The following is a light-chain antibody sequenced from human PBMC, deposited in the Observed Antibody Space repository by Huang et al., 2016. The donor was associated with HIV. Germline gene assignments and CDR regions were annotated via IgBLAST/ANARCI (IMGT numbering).Light chain of an antibody. CDR3: QQYDIHPRT. CDR1: QDINNF. Sequence: IRMTQSPSSLSASTGDRVTITCRANQDINNFLAWYQQRPGGVPKLLIYAASTLQSGVPSRFSGNGSGTDFTLTIGCLHSEDVATYYCQQYDIHPRTFGPGTRVDIK. J-gene: IGKJ3*01. V-gene: IGKV1-8*01. CDR2: AAS.